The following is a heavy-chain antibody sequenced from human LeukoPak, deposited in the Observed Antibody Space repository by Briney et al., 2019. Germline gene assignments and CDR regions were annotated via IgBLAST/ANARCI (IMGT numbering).Heavy chain of an antibody. CDR2: INPNSGGT. J-gene: IGHJ4*02. CDR1: GYSFTTYA. Sequence: GASVKVSCKASGYSFTTYAMNWVRQAPGQGLEWMGWINPNSGGTNYAQKFQGWVTMTRDTSISTAYMELSRLRSDDTAVYYCARVTYGSGAYGSLDYWGQGTLVTVFS. D-gene: IGHD3-10*01. CDR3: ARVTYGSGAYGSLDY. V-gene: IGHV1-2*04.